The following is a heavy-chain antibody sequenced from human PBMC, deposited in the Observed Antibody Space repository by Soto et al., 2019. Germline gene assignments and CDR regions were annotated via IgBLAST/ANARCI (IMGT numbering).Heavy chain of an antibody. J-gene: IGHJ4*02. D-gene: IGHD3-22*01. Sequence: XGSLRLSCAASGFTFSSYAMSWVRQAPGKGLEWVSAISGSGGSTYYADSVKGRFTISRDNSKNTLYLQMNSLRAEDTAVYYCAKAHTYYYDSSGYPLGYWGQGTLVTVS. V-gene: IGHV3-23*01. CDR1: GFTFSSYA. CDR3: AKAHTYYYDSSGYPLGY. CDR2: ISGSGGST.